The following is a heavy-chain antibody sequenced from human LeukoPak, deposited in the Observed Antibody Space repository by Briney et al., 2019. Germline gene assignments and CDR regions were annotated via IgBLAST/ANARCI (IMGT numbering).Heavy chain of an antibody. CDR2: IYYSGST. V-gene: IGHV4-59*01. CDR1: GGSLSSYY. Sequence: SETLSLTCTVSGGSLSSYYWGWIRQPPGKGLEWIGYIYYSGSTNYNPSLKSRVTISVDTSKNQFSLKLSSVTAADTAVYYCARDKFIGLDYWGQGTLVTVSS. D-gene: IGHD3-16*02. J-gene: IGHJ4*02. CDR3: ARDKFIGLDY.